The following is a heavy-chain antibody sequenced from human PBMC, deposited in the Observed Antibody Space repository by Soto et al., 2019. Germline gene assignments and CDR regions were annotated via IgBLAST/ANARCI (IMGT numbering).Heavy chain of an antibody. J-gene: IGHJ6*02. CDR1: GESFSGSF. CDR2: INDSGST. V-gene: IGHV4-34*01. D-gene: IGHD3-10*01. Sequence: PSETLSLTCGVYGESFSGSFWSWIRQPPGKGLEWIGEINDSGSTNYNPSLKSRVTISVDKSKNQFSLKLSSVTAADTAVYYCARAGGNFFITMVSYYYYGMDVWGQGTTVTVSS. CDR3: ARAGGNFFITMVSYYYYGMDV.